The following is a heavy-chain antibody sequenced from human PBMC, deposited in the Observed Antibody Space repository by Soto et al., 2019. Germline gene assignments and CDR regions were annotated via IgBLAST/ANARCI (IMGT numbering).Heavy chain of an antibody. V-gene: IGHV4-34*01. J-gene: IGHJ4*02. D-gene: IGHD3-3*01. CDR2: INHGGST. CDR1: GGSFSGYY. CDR3: ARGGGTIFGVVRGFDY. Sequence: SETLSLTCAVYGGSFSGYYWSWIRQPPGKGLEWIGEINHGGSTNYNPSLKSRVTISVDTSKNQFSLKLSSVTAADTAVYYCARGGGTIFGVVRGFDYWGQGTLVTVSS.